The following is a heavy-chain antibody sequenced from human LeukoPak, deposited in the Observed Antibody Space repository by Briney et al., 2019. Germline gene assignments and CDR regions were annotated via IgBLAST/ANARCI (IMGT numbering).Heavy chain of an antibody. J-gene: IGHJ4*02. CDR1: GFTFSRYW. V-gene: IGHV3-7*03. Sequence: GGSLRLSCAASGFTFSRYWMSWVRQAPGKGMEWVANIKQDGREKYYVGSVKGRFTISRDNAKNSLYLQMNSLRAEDTAVYYCARGTHGYFDYWGQGTLVTVSS. CDR3: ARGTHGYFDY. CDR2: IKQDGREK.